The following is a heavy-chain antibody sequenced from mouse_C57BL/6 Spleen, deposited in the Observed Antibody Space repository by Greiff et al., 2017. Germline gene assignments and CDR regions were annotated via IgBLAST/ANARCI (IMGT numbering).Heavy chain of an antibody. CDR3: ARSRNYYGSSYVGWYFDV. J-gene: IGHJ1*03. CDR2: ILPGSGST. Sequence: QVQLQQSGAELMKPGASVKLSCKATGYTFTGYSIEWVKQRPGHGLEWIGEILPGSGSTNYNEKFKGKATFTVDTSSNTAYMQRSSLTTEDSAIYDCARSRNYYGSSYVGWYFDVWDTGTTVTVSS. D-gene: IGHD1-1*01. CDR1: GYTFTGYS. V-gene: IGHV1-9*01.